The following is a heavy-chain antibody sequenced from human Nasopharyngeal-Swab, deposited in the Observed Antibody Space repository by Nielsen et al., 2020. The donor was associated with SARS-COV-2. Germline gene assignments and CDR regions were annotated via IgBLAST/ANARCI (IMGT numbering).Heavy chain of an antibody. Sequence: SVKVSCKASGYTFTSYGISWVRQAPGQGLEWMGGIIPIFGTANYAQKFQGRVTITADESTSTAYMELSSLRSEDTAVYYCTTQLGDAFDIWGQGTMVTVSS. CDR3: TTQLGDAFDI. CDR2: IIPIFGTA. V-gene: IGHV1-69*13. D-gene: IGHD6-6*01. CDR1: GYTFTSYG. J-gene: IGHJ3*02.